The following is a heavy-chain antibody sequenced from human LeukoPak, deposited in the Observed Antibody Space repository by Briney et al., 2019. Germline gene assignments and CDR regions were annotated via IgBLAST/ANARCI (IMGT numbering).Heavy chain of an antibody. D-gene: IGHD6-13*01. CDR1: GFTFSSYS. J-gene: IGHJ6*03. CDR3: ARDPSSWYYYYMDV. CDR2: INSSSSTI. V-gene: IGHV3-48*01. Sequence: GGSLRLSCAASGFTFSSYSMNWVRQAPGKGLEWVSYINSSSSTIYYADSVKGRFTISRDNAKNSLYLQMNSLRAEDTAVYYCARDPSSWYYYYMDVWGKGTTVTVSS.